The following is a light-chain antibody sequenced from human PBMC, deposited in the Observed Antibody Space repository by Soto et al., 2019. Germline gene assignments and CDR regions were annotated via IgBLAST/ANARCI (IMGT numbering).Light chain of an antibody. CDR3: QQFNSYPIT. V-gene: IGKV1-13*02. J-gene: IGKJ5*01. CDR2: DAS. CDR1: QGISSA. Sequence: AIQLTQSPSSLSASVGDRVTITCRASQGISSALAWYQQKPGKPPNLLISDASSLESGVPSRVSGSGSGTDFTLTISSLQPEDFATYYCQQFNSYPITFGQGPRLEIK.